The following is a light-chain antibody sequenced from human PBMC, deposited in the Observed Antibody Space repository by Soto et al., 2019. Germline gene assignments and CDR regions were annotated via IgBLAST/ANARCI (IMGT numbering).Light chain of an antibody. CDR1: SGHSSYA. V-gene: IGLV4-69*01. CDR3: QTWGTGIQV. Sequence: QLVLTQSPSASASLGASVKLTCTLSSGHSSYAIAGHQQQPEKGPRYLMKLNSDGSHSKGDGIPDRFSGSSSGAERYLTISSLQSEDEADYYCQTWGTGIQVFGGGTKLTVL. CDR2: LNSDGSH. J-gene: IGLJ2*01.